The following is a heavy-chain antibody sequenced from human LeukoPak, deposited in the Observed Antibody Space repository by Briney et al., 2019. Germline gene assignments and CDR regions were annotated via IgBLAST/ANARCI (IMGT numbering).Heavy chain of an antibody. D-gene: IGHD6-19*01. CDR3: TRVIVAVPGYFDYFDF. V-gene: IGHV3-7*01. CDR1: GFSFSNHY. J-gene: IGHJ4*02. Sequence: GGSLRLSCTASGFSFSNHYMRWIRQAPGKGLEWVANINEDGSNRWHLGSVKGRFTVSRDNARNSLYLQMNSLRVEDTAVYYCTRVIVAVPGYFDYFDFWGQGVLVTVSS. CDR2: INEDGSNR.